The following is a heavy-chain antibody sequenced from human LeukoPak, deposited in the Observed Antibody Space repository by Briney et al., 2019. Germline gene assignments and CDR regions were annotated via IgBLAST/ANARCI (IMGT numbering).Heavy chain of an antibody. CDR2: ISSSSSTI. J-gene: IGHJ4*02. V-gene: IGHV3-48*01. CDR3: ARDLPDLYSSGWTSFDY. D-gene: IGHD6-19*01. Sequence: GGSLRLSCAASGFTFSSYSMNWVRQAPGKGLGWVSYISSSSSTIYYADSVKGRFTISRDNAKNSLYLQMNSLRAEDTAVYYCARDLPDLYSSGWTSFDYWGQGTLVTVSS. CDR1: GFTFSSYS.